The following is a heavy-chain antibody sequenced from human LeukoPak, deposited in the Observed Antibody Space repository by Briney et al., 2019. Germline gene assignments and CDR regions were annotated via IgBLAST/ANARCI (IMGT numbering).Heavy chain of an antibody. J-gene: IGHJ4*02. V-gene: IGHV3-74*01. CDR3: AKDRMSSSWYYRGALHY. D-gene: IGHD6-13*01. CDR2: IASDGSST. Sequence: GGSLRLSCAASGFTFSSYWMSWVRQAPGKGLVWVSRIASDGSSTTYADSVKGRFSISRDNAKNTLYLQMNSLRAEDTAVYYCAKDRMSSSWYYRGALHYWGQGTLVTVSS. CDR1: GFTFSSYW.